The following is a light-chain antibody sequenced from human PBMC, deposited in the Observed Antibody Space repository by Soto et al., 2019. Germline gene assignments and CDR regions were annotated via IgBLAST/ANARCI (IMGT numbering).Light chain of an antibody. V-gene: IGLV2-14*03. CDR3: TSYRRGPLYV. CDR1: RAADSSSIF. J-gene: IGLJ1*01. Sequence: QSVLTQTASVSGSPGQTITISCTGHRAADSSSIFVSWYQHRPGKAPRLILYDVSHRPSGVSNRFSGSKAGDTASLTISGLQLEDEADYYCTSYRRGPLYVFGTGTKVTGL. CDR2: DVS.